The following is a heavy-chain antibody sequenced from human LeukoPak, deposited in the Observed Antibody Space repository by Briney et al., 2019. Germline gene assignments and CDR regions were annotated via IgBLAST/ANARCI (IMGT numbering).Heavy chain of an antibody. CDR2: IYYSGST. V-gene: IGHV4-38-2*02. CDR1: GYSISSGYY. Sequence: SETLSLTCTVSGYSISSGYYWGWIRQPPGKGLEWIGSIYYSGSTYYNPSLKSRVTISVDTSKNQFSLKLSSVTAADTAVYYCAREGLLNWFDPWGQGTLVTVSS. D-gene: IGHD1-26*01. J-gene: IGHJ5*02. CDR3: AREGLLNWFDP.